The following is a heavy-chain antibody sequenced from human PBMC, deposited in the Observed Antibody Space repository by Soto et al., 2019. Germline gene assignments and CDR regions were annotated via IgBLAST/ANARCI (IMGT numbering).Heavy chain of an antibody. D-gene: IGHD3-22*01. CDR2: INHSGIT. V-gene: IGHV4-34*01. CDR1: GGSFSGHY. Sequence: LSLTCAVYGGSFSGHYWSWIRQPPGKGLEWIGEINHSGITNYNPSLKSRVTMSVDTSKKQFYLKLTSLTAADTAVYYCARMYYYDTSGYHFDGGDYWGQGTMVTVSS. CDR3: ARMYYYDTSGYHFDGGDY. J-gene: IGHJ4*02.